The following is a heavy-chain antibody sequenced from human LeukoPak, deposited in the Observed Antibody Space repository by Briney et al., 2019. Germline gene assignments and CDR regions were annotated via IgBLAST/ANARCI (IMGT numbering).Heavy chain of an antibody. Sequence: GGSLRLSCAVSGFTFSTSGMHWVRQAPGKGLEWVAVITYDGRKGYYGDSVKGRFTISRDNSKNTLYLQMNSLRAEDTAVYYCTRAGALELIDAFDIWGQGTMVTVSS. CDR1: GFTFSTSG. V-gene: IGHV3-30*03. D-gene: IGHD1-26*01. CDR3: TRAGALELIDAFDI. J-gene: IGHJ3*02. CDR2: ITYDGRKG.